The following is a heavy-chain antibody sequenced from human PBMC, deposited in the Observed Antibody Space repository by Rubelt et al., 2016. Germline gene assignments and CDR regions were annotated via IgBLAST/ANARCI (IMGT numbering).Heavy chain of an antibody. CDR2: INSAGDP. CDR3: ANAWGGPYYPEY. CDR1: GLTVRSNY. J-gene: IGHJ2*01. Sequence: PGGSLRLSCGSSGLTVRSNYMSLVRQAPGKGLEWVSMINSAGDPYYAYSVKGRFTISRDNSQNTLFLQKNSLRPDDTAAYYCANAWGGPYYPEYWGRGTLVTVSS. D-gene: IGHD3-10*01. V-gene: IGHV3-66*02.